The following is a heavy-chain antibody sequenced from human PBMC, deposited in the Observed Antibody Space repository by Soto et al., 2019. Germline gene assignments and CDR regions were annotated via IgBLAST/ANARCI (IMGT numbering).Heavy chain of an antibody. V-gene: IGHV3-30*19. D-gene: IGHD3-16*01. CDR2: TSYDGSDK. CDR3: ARWGTTGEFYF. CDR1: GFTFRSYV. J-gene: IGHJ1*01. Sequence: QVQLVESGGGVVQPGTSLRVSCVGSGFTFRSYVMHWVRQAPGKGLEWVALTSYDGSDKYYDDSVRGRLTISRDNYRNTVDLQMDSLRREDTALYYCARWGTTGEFYFWGQGTLVSVSS.